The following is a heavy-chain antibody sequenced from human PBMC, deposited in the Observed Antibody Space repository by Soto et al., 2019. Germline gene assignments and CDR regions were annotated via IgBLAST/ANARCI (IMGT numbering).Heavy chain of an antibody. CDR3: VRGDAGYFDYGMDV. CDR1: GFMFSGYD. D-gene: IGHD2-21*02. V-gene: IGHV3-13*01. CDR2: LGSAGDT. J-gene: IGHJ6*02. Sequence: EVQLVESGGGLVQPGGSLRLSCAASGFMFSGYDMHWVRQATGKGPEWVSTLGSAGDTYYQGSVKGRFTISRANAKNSLYLQMNSLRAGDTAVYYCVRGDAGYFDYGMDVWGQGTTVTVSS.